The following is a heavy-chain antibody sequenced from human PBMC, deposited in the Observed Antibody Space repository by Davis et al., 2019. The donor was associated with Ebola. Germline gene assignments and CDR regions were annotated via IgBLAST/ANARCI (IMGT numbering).Heavy chain of an antibody. J-gene: IGHJ4*02. CDR1: GYTFTRYG. D-gene: IGHD5-18*01. Sequence: ASVTVSCKASGYTFTRYGISWVRQAPGQGLEWMGWISAYNGNTNYAQKLQGRVTMTTDTSTSTAYMELRSLRSDDTAVYYCARANSAERTRFGYSYGYYFDYWGQGTLVTVSS. V-gene: IGHV1-18*01. CDR3: ARANSAERTRFGYSYGYYFDY. CDR2: ISAYNGNT.